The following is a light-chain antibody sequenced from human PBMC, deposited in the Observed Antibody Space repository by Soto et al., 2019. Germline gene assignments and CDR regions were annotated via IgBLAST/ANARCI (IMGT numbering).Light chain of an antibody. CDR3: GADHGSGSNFFVV. J-gene: IGLJ2*01. CDR2: VGTGGIVG. Sequence: QSVLTQPPSASASLGASVTLTCTLSSGYSNYKVDWYQQRPGMGPRFVMRVGTGGIVGSKGDGIPDRFSVLGSGLNRYLTIKNIQEEDESDYHCGADHGSGSNFFVVFGGGTKLTVL. CDR1: SGYSNYK. V-gene: IGLV9-49*01.